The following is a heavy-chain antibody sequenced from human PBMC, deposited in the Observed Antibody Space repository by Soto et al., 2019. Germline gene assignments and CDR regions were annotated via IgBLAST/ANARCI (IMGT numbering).Heavy chain of an antibody. V-gene: IGHV5-51*01. J-gene: IGHJ6*02. CDR3: ARLPVDTAMVHYYYGMDV. D-gene: IGHD5-18*01. CDR2: IYPGDSDT. Sequence: PGESLKLSCKGSGYSFTSYWIGWVRQMPGKGLEWMGIIYPGDSDTRYSPSFQGQVTISADKSISTAYLQWSSLKASDTAMYYCARLPVDTAMVHYYYGMDVWGQGTTVTVSS. CDR1: GYSFTSYW.